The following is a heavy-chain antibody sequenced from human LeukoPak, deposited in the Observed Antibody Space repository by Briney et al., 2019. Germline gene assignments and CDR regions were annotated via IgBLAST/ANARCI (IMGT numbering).Heavy chain of an antibody. CDR2: IYYSGST. D-gene: IGHD5-24*01. CDR3: AALLTRDGYNGGGGWFDP. CDR1: GGSISSSSYY. J-gene: IGHJ5*02. Sequence: KSSETLSLTCTVSGGSISSSSYYWGWIRQPPGKGLEWIGSIYYSGSTYYNPSLKSRVTISVDTSKNQFSLKLSSVTAADTAVYYCAALLTRDGYNGGGGWFDPWGQGTLVTVSS. V-gene: IGHV4-39*07.